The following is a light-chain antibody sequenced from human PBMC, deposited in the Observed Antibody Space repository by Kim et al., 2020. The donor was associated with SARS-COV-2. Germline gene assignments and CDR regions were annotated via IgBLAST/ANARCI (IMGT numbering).Light chain of an antibody. J-gene: IGKJ5*01. CDR1: QDMRND. CDR3: LQHSTYPIT. V-gene: IGKV1-17*01. CDR2: DAS. Sequence: ASVGDRVTITCRASQDMRNDLGWYQQKPGRAPKLLIYDASSLESGVPSRFSGSGSGTEFTLTISSVQPEDFATYFCLQHSTYPITFGQGTRVEIK.